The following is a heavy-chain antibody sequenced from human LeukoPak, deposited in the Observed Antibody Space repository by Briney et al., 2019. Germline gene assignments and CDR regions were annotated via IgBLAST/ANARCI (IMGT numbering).Heavy chain of an antibody. CDR1: GGSISSGGYY. Sequence: PSQTLSLTCTVSGGSISSGGYYWSWIRQHPGKGLEWIGYIHYSGSTYYNPSLKSRVTISVDTSKNQFSLKLSSVTAADTAVYYCARGGGRYCSSTSCSKFDYWGQGTLVTVSS. D-gene: IGHD2-2*01. CDR2: IHYSGST. J-gene: IGHJ4*02. CDR3: ARGGGRYCSSTSCSKFDY. V-gene: IGHV4-31*03.